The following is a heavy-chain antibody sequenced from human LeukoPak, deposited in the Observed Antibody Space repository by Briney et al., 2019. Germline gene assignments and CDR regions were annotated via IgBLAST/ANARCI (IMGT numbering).Heavy chain of an antibody. V-gene: IGHV3-23*01. CDR1: GFTFSTNA. Sequence: GGSLRLSCLTSGFTFSTNAMSWVRQAPGKGLEWVSAISGSGGSTYCADSVKGRFTISRDNSKNTLYLQMNSLRAEDTAVYYCEGGIGSSWYYYYYGMDVWGQGTTVTVSS. CDR2: ISGSGGST. D-gene: IGHD6-13*01. J-gene: IGHJ6*02. CDR3: EGGIGSSWYYYYYGMDV.